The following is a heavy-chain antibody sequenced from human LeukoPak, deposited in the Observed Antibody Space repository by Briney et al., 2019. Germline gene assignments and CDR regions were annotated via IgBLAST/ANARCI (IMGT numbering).Heavy chain of an antibody. CDR1: GFTFSSYW. CDR3: ARHLYGSGRKSDNWFDP. CDR2: IDSDGSST. J-gene: IGHJ5*02. Sequence: PGGSLRLSCAASGFTFSSYWMHWVRQAPGKGLVWVSRIDSDGSSTSYADSVKGRFTISRDNAMNTLYLQMNSVRAEDTAVYYCARHLYGSGRKSDNWFDPWGQGTLVTVSS. D-gene: IGHD3-10*01. V-gene: IGHV3-74*01.